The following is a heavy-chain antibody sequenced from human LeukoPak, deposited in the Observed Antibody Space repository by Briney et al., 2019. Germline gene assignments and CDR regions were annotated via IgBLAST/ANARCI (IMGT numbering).Heavy chain of an antibody. CDR1: GYSISSGYY. D-gene: IGHD1-26*01. J-gene: IGHJ1*01. V-gene: IGHV4-38-2*02. CDR2: IYHSGST. Sequence: SGTLSLTCTVSGYSISSGYYWGWIRQPPGKGLEWIGSIYHSGSTYYNPSLKSRVTISVDTSKNQLSLKLSSVTAADTAVYYCARQQSGSYTRYFQHWGQGTLVTVSS. CDR3: ARQQSGSYTRYFQH.